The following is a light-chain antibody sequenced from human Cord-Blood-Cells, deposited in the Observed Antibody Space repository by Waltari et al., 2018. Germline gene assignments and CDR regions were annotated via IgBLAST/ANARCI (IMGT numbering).Light chain of an antibody. V-gene: IGLV2-14*01. J-gene: IGLJ1*01. Sequence: QSALTQPASVSGSPGQSNTISCTGTSSDVGGYNYVSWYQQHPGKAPKLMIYDVSNRPSGVSNRFSGSKSGNTASLTISGLQAEDEADYYCSSYTSSRVFGTGTKVTVL. CDR3: SSYTSSRV. CDR2: DVS. CDR1: SSDVGGYNY.